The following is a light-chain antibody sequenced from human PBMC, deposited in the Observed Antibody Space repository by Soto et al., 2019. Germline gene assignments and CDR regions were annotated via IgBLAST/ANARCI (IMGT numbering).Light chain of an antibody. CDR1: QSVSSNY. J-gene: IGKJ2*03. CDR2: ATS. V-gene: IGKV3-20*01. Sequence: EIVLTQSPGTLSLSLGARATLSCRASQSVSSNYLAWYQQKPGQAPRLLIYATSSRATGIPDRFSGSGSGSSFTITISRLEPEVFAVYYCQQYGNSPRYSFGQGNKLEIK. CDR3: QQYGNSPRYS.